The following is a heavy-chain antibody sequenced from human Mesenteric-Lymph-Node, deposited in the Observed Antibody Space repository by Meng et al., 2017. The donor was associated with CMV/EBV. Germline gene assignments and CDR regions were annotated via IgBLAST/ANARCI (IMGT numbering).Heavy chain of an antibody. D-gene: IGHD6-19*01. Sequence: GGSLRLSCAASGFTFSSYAMHWVRQAPGKGLEWVAVISYDGSNKYYADSVKGRFTISRDNSKNTLYLQMNSLRAEDTAVYYCARDQRLGAVADTYYYYGMDVWGQGTTVTVSS. CDR1: GFTFSSYA. J-gene: IGHJ6*02. V-gene: IGHV3-30-3*01. CDR2: ISYDGSNK. CDR3: ARDQRLGAVADTYYYYGMDV.